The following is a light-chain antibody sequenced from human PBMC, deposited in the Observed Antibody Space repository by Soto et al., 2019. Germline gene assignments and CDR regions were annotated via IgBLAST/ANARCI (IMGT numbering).Light chain of an antibody. V-gene: IGKV1-5*03. CDR3: QDYNANWT. CDR1: QSISSW. Sequence: DIQMTQSPSTLSASVGDRVTITCRSSQSISSWLAWYQQKPGTAPKLLIYKASTLQSGVHSSFSGSASGTEFTLTISSLQADDSATYYWQDYNANWTFGQGTKVEIK. CDR2: KAS. J-gene: IGKJ1*01.